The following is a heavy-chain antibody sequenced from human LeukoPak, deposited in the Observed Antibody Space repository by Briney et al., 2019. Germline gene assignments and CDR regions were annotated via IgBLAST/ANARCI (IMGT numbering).Heavy chain of an antibody. CDR1: GYSISSGYY. Sequence: PSETLSLTCTVSGYSISSGYYWSWIRQPPGKGLEWIGEINHSGSTNYNPSLKSRVTISVDTSKNQFSLKLSSVTAADTAVYYCARGIADLLDYWGQGTLVTVSS. D-gene: IGHD6-13*01. V-gene: IGHV4-38-2*02. CDR3: ARGIADLLDY. CDR2: INHSGST. J-gene: IGHJ4*02.